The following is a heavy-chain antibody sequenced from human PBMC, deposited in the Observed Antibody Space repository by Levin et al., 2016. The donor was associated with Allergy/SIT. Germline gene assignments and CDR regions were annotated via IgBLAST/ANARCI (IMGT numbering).Heavy chain of an antibody. CDR2: ISYDGSNK. D-gene: IGHD3-22*01. V-gene: IGHV3-30-3*01. CDR1: GFTFSSYA. Sequence: GGSLRLSCAASGFTFSSYAMHWVRQAPGKGLEWVAVISYDGSNKYYADSVKGRFTISRDNSKNTLYLQMNSLRAEDTAVYYCARGGITMIVGDGRNDYWGQGTLVTVSS. CDR3: ARGGITMIVGDGRNDY. J-gene: IGHJ4*02.